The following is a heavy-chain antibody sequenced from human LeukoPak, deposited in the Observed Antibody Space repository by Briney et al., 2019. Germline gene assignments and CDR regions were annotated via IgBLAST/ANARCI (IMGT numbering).Heavy chain of an antibody. CDR1: GFTFSTYG. J-gene: IGHJ4*02. CDR2: ISYDGSNK. Sequence: GGSLRLSCAASGFTFSTYGMHWVRQAPGKGLEWVAVISYDGSNKYYADSVKGRFTISRDNSKNTLYLQMNSLRAEDTAVYYCAKGEVRYGGCTNGCGYGLPFDYWGQGTLVTVSS. D-gene: IGHD2-8*01. CDR3: AKGEVRYGGCTNGCGYGLPFDY. V-gene: IGHV3-30*18.